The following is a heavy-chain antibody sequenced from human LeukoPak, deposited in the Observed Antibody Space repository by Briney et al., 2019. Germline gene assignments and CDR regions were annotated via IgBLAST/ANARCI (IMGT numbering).Heavy chain of an antibody. Sequence: ASVKPSCTPSEHTFTAYYMHWVPQAPGQRLKWLGWINPNSGGTNYAQKFQGRVTMTRDTSISTAYMELSRLRSDDTAVYYCARDPEGWELLKFDYWGQGTLGTGS. CDR3: ARDPEGWELLKFDY. J-gene: IGHJ4*02. CDR2: INPNSGGT. CDR1: EHTFTAYY. D-gene: IGHD1-26*01. V-gene: IGHV1-2*02.